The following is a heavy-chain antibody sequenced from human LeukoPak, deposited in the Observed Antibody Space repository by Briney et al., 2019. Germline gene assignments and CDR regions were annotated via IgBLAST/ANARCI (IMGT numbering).Heavy chain of an antibody. V-gene: IGHV4-38-2*02. D-gene: IGHD5-18*01. J-gene: IGHJ3*02. Sequence: SETLSLTCTVSGYSISSGYYWGWIRQPPGKGLEWIGSIYHSGSTYYNPSLKSRVTISVDTSKNQFSLKLSSVTAADTAVYYCARDLPWLTRDRHAFDIWGQGTMVTVSS. CDR3: ARDLPWLTRDRHAFDI. CDR1: GYSISSGYY. CDR2: IYHSGST.